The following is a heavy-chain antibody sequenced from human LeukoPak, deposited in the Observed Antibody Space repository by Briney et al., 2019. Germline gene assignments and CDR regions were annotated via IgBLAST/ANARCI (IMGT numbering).Heavy chain of an antibody. Sequence: SQTLSLTCAVSGGSISSGGYSWSWIRQPPGKGLEWIGYIYHSGSTYYNPSLKSRVTISVDRSKNQFSLKLSSVTAADTAVYYCARHIGGSGYWGQGTLVTVSS. CDR1: GGSISSGGYS. J-gene: IGHJ4*02. D-gene: IGHD2-15*01. CDR3: ARHIGGSGY. V-gene: IGHV4-30-2*01. CDR2: IYHSGST.